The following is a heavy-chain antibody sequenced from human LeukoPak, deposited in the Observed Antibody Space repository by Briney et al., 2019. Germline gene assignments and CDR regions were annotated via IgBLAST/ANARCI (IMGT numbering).Heavy chain of an antibody. V-gene: IGHV1-2*06. J-gene: IGHJ5*02. CDR1: GYTFTDYY. Sequence: ASVKVSCKTSGYTFTDYYMHWARQAPGQGLEWMGRINPSSGGTNYAQKFQGRVTMTRDTSISTAYMELSRLRSDDTAVYYCARDPSGAINWFDPWGQGTLVTVSS. CDR2: INPSSGGT. D-gene: IGHD4/OR15-4a*01. CDR3: ARDPSGAINWFDP.